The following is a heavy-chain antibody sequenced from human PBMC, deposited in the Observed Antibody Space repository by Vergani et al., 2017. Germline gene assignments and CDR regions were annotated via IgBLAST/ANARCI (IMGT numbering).Heavy chain of an antibody. V-gene: IGHV4-4*07. CDR3: ARDEYYYDSSGYYYYFDY. Sequence: QLQLQESGPGLVKPSQTLSLTCTVSGGSISSYYWSWIRQPAGKGLEWIGRIYTSGSTNYNPSLKSRVTMSVDTSKNQFSLKLSSVTAADTAVYYCARDEYYYDSSGYYYYFDYWGQGTLVTVSS. CDR2: IYTSGST. CDR1: GGSISSYY. J-gene: IGHJ4*02. D-gene: IGHD3-22*01.